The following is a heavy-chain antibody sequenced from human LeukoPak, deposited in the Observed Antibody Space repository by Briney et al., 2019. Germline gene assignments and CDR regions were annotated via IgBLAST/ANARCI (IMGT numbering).Heavy chain of an antibody. V-gene: IGHV1-18*01. D-gene: IGHD5-18*01. CDR2: ISAYNCNT. CDR3: ARAVRNSYGQYYFDY. CDR1: GYTFTSYG. J-gene: IGHJ4*02. Sequence: ASVKVSCKASGYTFTSYGISWVRQAPGQGIASMGWISAYNCNTNYAQKLQGRVTMTTDTSTSTAYMELRSLRSDDTAVYYCARAVRNSYGQYYFDYWGQGTLVTVSS.